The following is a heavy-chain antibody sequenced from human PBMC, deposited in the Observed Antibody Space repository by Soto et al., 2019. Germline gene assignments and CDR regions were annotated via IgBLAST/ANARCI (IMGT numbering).Heavy chain of an antibody. CDR2: ISGTGYNT. V-gene: IGHV3-23*01. D-gene: IGHD3-10*01. Sequence: EVQLLESGGGLVRPGGSLRLSCAASGFTFSSYAMNWVRQAPGKGLEWVSAISGTGYNTYYADSLKGRFTISRDNSKNTLSLQMHSLRAEDTAVYYCARDRQFSHPRGGMDVWGQGTTVTVSS. CDR1: GFTFSSYA. J-gene: IGHJ6*02. CDR3: ARDRQFSHPRGGMDV.